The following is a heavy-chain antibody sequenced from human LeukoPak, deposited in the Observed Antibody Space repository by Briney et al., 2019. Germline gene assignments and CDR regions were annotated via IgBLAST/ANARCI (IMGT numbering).Heavy chain of an antibody. D-gene: IGHD6-19*01. J-gene: IGHJ1*01. CDR3: ARRYSSGWYTNAEYFHH. CDR1: GYSFAYYW. Sequence: VESLTISCNGSGYSFAYYWISWVRQMPVKGLEWMGRLDLIDSFTNYSPSFQGHVTISVDNSISTAYLHWSGLKASDTAMYYCARRYSSGWYTNAEYFHHWGQGTLVTVSS. CDR2: LDLIDSFT. V-gene: IGHV5-10-1*01.